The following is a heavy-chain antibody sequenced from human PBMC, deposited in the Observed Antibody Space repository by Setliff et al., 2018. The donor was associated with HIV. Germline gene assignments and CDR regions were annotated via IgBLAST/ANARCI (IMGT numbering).Heavy chain of an antibody. CDR3: ARFMRGIIIRDYYYGMDV. CDR1: GYSISNGYY. Sequence: SETLSLTCAVSGYSISNGYYWGWIRQPPGKGLEWIGNIYHSGNDYFHPSLKSRVTISVDTSKNQFSLNLTSVTAADTAVYYCARFMRGIIIRDYYYGMDVWGQGTTVTVSS. D-gene: IGHD3-10*01. CDR2: IYHSGND. V-gene: IGHV4-38-2*01. J-gene: IGHJ6*02.